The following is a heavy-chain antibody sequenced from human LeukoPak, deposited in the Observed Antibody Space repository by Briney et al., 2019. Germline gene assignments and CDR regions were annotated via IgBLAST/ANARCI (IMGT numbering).Heavy chain of an antibody. Sequence: SVKVSCKASGGTFSSYAISWVRQAPGQGLEWLGRIIPILGIANYAQKFQGRVTITADKSTSTAYMELSSLRSEDTAVYYCARDGLYYDSSGYYQGYWGQGTLVTVSS. CDR3: ARDGLYYDSSGYYQGY. D-gene: IGHD3-22*01. V-gene: IGHV1-69*04. CDR2: IIPILGIA. CDR1: GGTFSSYA. J-gene: IGHJ4*02.